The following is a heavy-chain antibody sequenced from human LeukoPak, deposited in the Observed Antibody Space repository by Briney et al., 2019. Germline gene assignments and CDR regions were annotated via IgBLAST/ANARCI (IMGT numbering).Heavy chain of an antibody. V-gene: IGHV1-2*02. CDR3: ARGMKLTRGSYYYMDV. Sequence: ASVKVSCKASGYTFTGYYMHWVRQAPGQGLEWMGWINPNSGGTNYAQKFQGRVTMTRDTSISTAYMELSRLRSDDTAVYYCARGMKLTRGSYYYMDVWGKGTTVTVSS. D-gene: IGHD7-27*01. CDR2: INPNSGGT. J-gene: IGHJ6*03. CDR1: GYTFTGYY.